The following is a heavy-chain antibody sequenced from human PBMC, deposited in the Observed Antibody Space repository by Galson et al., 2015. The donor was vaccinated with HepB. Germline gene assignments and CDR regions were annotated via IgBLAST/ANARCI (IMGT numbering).Heavy chain of an antibody. CDR2: ISYDGSNK. V-gene: IGHV3-30*04. D-gene: IGHD3-3*02. CDR1: GFTFSSYA. CDR3: ARAGSIRTFDY. Sequence: SLRLSCAASGFTFSSYAMHWVRQAPGKGLEWVAVISYDGSNKYYADSVKGRFTISRDNSKNTLYLQMNSLRAEDTAVYYCARAGSIRTFDYWGQGTLVTVSS. J-gene: IGHJ4*02.